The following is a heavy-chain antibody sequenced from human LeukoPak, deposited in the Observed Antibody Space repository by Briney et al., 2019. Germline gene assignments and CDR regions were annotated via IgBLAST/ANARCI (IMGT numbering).Heavy chain of an antibody. CDR1: GFTFSSYS. Sequence: PRGSLRLSCAASGFTFSSYSMNWVRQAPGKGLEWVSSISSSSSYIYYADSVKGRFTISRDNAKNSLYLQMNSLRAEDTAVYYCARVMADYGSGSYPADYWGQGTLVTVSS. V-gene: IGHV3-21*01. CDR3: ARVMADYGSGSYPADY. CDR2: ISSSSSYI. J-gene: IGHJ4*02. D-gene: IGHD3-10*01.